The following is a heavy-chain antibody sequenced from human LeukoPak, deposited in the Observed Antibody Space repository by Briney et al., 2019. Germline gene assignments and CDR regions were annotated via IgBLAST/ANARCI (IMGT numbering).Heavy chain of an antibody. CDR2: ISSSGSTI. D-gene: IGHD2-2*01. Sequence: PGGSLRLSCAASGFTFSSYEMNWVRQAPGKGLKWVSYISSSGSTIYYADSVKGRFTISRDNAKNSLYLQMNSLRAEDTAVYYCARKGCSSTSCYRYYYYGMDVWGKGTTVTVSS. CDR3: ARKGCSSTSCYRYYYYGMDV. CDR1: GFTFSSYE. V-gene: IGHV3-48*03. J-gene: IGHJ6*04.